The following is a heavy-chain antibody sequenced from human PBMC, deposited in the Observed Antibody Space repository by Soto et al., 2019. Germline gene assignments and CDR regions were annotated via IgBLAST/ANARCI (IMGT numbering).Heavy chain of an antibody. CDR3: ARGEGDYDFWSGYYRSNSYYYHGMDV. Sequence: ASVKVSCKASGGTFSSYAISWVRQAPGQGLEWMGGIIPILGIANYEQKFQGRVKITADQSTRTAYMELSSLRSEDTAVYYCARGEGDYDFWSGYYRSNSYYYHGMDVWGQGTTVTVSS. CDR1: GGTFSSYA. D-gene: IGHD3-3*01. CDR2: IIPILGIA. V-gene: IGHV1-69*10. J-gene: IGHJ6*02.